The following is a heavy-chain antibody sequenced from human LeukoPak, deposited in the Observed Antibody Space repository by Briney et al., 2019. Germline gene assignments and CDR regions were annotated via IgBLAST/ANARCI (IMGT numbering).Heavy chain of an antibody. J-gene: IGHJ4*02. D-gene: IGHD2-15*01. CDR3: ARDYTYCSGSRCYDRFDY. V-gene: IGHV3-74*01. CDR1: GFTFRSYW. Sequence: GGSLRLSCAASGFTFRSYWMHWVRQAPGKGLVWVSRINIDGSSGSYADSVEGRFTISRDNAKNSLYLQMNSLTAEDTAVYYCARDYTYCSGSRCYDRFDYWGQGIRVTVSS. CDR2: INIDGSSG.